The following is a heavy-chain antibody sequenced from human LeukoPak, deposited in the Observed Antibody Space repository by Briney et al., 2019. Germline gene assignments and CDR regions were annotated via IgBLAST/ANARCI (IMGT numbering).Heavy chain of an antibody. CDR3: ARDGSAYYNDNTGYRGEFDS. CDR2: IWSDGSNS. D-gene: IGHD3-22*01. V-gene: IGHV3-33*01. J-gene: IGHJ4*02. Sequence: GRSLRLSCAASGFTFTTYTIPWVRQAPGKGLEWVALIWSDGSNSGYTESVKGRFTISRDNSKNTVSLEMNSLRADDTAVYYCARDGSAYYNDNTGYRGEFDSWGQGALVIVSS. CDR1: GFTFTTYT.